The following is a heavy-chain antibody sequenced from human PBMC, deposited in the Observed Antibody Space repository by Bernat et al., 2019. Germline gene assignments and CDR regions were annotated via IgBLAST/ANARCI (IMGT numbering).Heavy chain of an antibody. CDR1: GGTFSSYA. D-gene: IGHD3-22*01. CDR3: ASTDQPYYYDSSGYYGMDV. Sequence: VQLVQSGAEVKKPGSSVTVSCKASGGTFSSYAISWVRQAPGQGLEWMVGIIPIFGTANYAQKFQGRVTITADKSTSTAYMELSSLRSEDTAVYYCASTDQPYYYDSSGYYGMDVWGQGTTVTVSS. CDR2: IIPIFGTA. V-gene: IGHV1-69*06. J-gene: IGHJ6*02.